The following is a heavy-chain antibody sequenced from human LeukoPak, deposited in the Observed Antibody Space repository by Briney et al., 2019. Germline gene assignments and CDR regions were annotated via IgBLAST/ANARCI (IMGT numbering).Heavy chain of an antibody. CDR2: IYYSGST. D-gene: IGHD3-10*01. CDR3: AREIVGFGDYYMDV. CDR1: GGSISSYY. V-gene: IGHV4-59*01. J-gene: IGHJ6*03. Sequence: SETLSLTCTVSGGSISSYYWSWIRQPAGKGLEWIGYIYYSGSTNYNPSLKSRVTISVDTSKNQFSLKLSSVTAADTAVYYCAREIVGFGDYYMDVWGKGTTVTVSS.